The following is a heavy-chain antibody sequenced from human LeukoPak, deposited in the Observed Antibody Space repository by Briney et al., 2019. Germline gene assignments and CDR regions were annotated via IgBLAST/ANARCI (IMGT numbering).Heavy chain of an antibody. CDR1: GFTFSSYW. D-gene: IGHD5/OR15-5a*01. CDR2: INSDGTST. Sequence: NPGGSLRLSCAASGFTFSSYWMHWVRQAPGKGLVWVSRINSDGTSTNYADSVKGRFTISRDNAKNSLYLQMNSLRAEDTAVYYCARAVSVSSYYFDCWGQGTLVTVSS. V-gene: IGHV3-74*01. CDR3: ARAVSVSSYYFDC. J-gene: IGHJ4*02.